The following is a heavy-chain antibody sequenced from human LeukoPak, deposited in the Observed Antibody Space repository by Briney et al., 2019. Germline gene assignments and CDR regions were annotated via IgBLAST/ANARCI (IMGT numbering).Heavy chain of an antibody. CDR3: ARRQPAWFGELYYYYYYMDV. D-gene: IGHD3-10*01. Sequence: SETLSLTCAVYGGSFSGYYWSWIRQPPGKGLEWIGEINHSGSTNYNPSLKSRVTISVDTSKNQFSLKLSSVTAADTAVYYCARRQPAWFGELYYYYYYMDVWGKGTTVTVSS. CDR1: GGSFSGYY. J-gene: IGHJ6*03. CDR2: INHSGST. V-gene: IGHV4-34*01.